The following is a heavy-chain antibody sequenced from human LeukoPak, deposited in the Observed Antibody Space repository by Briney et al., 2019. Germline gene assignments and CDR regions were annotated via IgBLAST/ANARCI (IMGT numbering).Heavy chain of an antibody. D-gene: IGHD3-10*01. J-gene: IGHJ5*02. CDR2: ISAYNGNT. V-gene: IGHV1-18*01. CDR1: GYAFTSYG. Sequence: ASVMVSCKASGYAFTSYGISWVRQAPGQGLEWMGWISAYNGNTNYAQKLQGRVTMTTDTSTSTAYMELRSLRSDDTAVYYCAREAFGEFNWFDPWGQGTLVTVSS. CDR3: AREAFGEFNWFDP.